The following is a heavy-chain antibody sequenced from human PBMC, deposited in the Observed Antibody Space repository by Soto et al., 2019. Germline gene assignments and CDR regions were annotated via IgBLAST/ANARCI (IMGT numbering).Heavy chain of an antibody. D-gene: IGHD5-12*01. Sequence: PSEILSVPCTVAGGSSSSYYGGRIRQPPGKGLEWIGSIYYSGSTYYNPSLKSRVTISVDTSKNRFSLKLSSVTAADTAVYYCARLLVATTSWHCYYYYYMDVWGKGTTVTVS. CDR3: ARLLVATTSWHCYYYYYMDV. J-gene: IGHJ6*03. V-gene: IGHV4-39*01. CDR2: IYYSGST. CDR1: GGSSSSYY.